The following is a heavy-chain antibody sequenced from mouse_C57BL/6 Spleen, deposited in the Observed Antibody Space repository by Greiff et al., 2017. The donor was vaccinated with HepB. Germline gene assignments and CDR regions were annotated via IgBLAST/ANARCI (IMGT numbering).Heavy chain of an antibody. V-gene: IGHV1-80*01. CDR1: GYAFSSYW. Sequence: QVQLQQSGAELVKPGASVKISCKASGYAFSSYWMNWVKQRPGKGLAWIGQIYPGDGDTNYNGKFKGKATLTADKSSSTAYMQLSSLTSEDSAVYFCARKEDYDGFAYWGQGTLVTVSA. CDR2: IYPGDGDT. J-gene: IGHJ3*01. CDR3: ARKEDYDGFAY. D-gene: IGHD2-4*01.